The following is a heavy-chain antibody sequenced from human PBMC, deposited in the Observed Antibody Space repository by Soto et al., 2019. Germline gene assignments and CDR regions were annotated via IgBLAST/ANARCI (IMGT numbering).Heavy chain of an antibody. V-gene: IGHV4-59*08. J-gene: IGHJ4*02. Sequence: SETLSLTCTVSGGSISSYYWSWIRQPPGKGLEWIGYIYYSGSTNYNPSLKSRVTISVDTSKNQFSLKLSSVTAADTAVYYCASHSELRYFDWLSEFDDWGQGTLVTVSS. D-gene: IGHD3-9*01. CDR1: GGSISSYY. CDR2: IYYSGST. CDR3: ASHSELRYFDWLSEFDD.